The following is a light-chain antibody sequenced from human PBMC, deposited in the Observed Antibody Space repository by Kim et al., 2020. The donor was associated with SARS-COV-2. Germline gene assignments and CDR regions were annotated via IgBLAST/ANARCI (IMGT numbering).Light chain of an antibody. CDR3: CSYAGSSAFVI. V-gene: IGLV2-23*02. CDR1: SRGVGNYNL. Sequence: SITISCTGTSRGVGNYNLVSWYQQRPGKAPNLIIFEVSKRPSGVSNRFSGSKSGDTASLTISGLQAEDESDYYCCSYAGSSAFVIFGGGTKVTVL. J-gene: IGLJ2*01. CDR2: EVS.